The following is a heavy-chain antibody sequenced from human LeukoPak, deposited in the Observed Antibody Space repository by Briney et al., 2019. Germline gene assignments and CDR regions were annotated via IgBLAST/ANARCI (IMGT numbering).Heavy chain of an antibody. CDR2: VKQDGSEK. CDR3: ATGRAAHLFDY. V-gene: IGHV3-7*01. D-gene: IGHD6-6*01. CDR1: GFTFSSHW. Sequence: GGSLRLSCAASGFTFSSHWMIWVRQAPGKGLEWVANVKQDGSEKYYVDSVKGRFTISRVNAKNSLYLQMNSLRVEDTAVYYCATGRAAHLFDYWGKGTLVTVSS. J-gene: IGHJ4*02.